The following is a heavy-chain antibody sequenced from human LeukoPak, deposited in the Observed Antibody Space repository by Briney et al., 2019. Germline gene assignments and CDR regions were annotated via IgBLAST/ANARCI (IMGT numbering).Heavy chain of an antibody. Sequence: PGGSLRLSCAASGFTFSDYSMNWVRQAPGQGLEWVSSISSRSTYAYYADSVRGRFTISRDSAKNSLFLRMDSLRVEDTAVYYCARAHIQDYTIVGLVDHWGQGTLVTVSS. CDR3: ARAHIQDYTIVGLVDH. CDR2: ISSRSTYA. V-gene: IGHV3-21*01. D-gene: IGHD1-26*01. CDR1: GFTFSDYS. J-gene: IGHJ5*02.